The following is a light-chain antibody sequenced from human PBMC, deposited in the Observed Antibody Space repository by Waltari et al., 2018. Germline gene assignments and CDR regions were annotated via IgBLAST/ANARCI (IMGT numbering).Light chain of an antibody. Sequence: DIQMTQSPSSLSASVGARITITCRASESIGKYLNWYQQRPGNAPQLLIYAASNLQSGAPSRFSGSGPGTAFTLTISSLRPEDSATYYCQQSYTAPYTFGQGTHLEVK. CDR1: ESIGKY. V-gene: IGKV1-39*01. CDR2: AAS. CDR3: QQSYTAPYT. J-gene: IGKJ2*01.